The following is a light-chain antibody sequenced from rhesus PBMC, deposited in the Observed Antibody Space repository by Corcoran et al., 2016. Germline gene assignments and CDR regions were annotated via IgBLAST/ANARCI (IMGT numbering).Light chain of an antibody. CDR2: KAS. V-gene: IGKV1-25*01. CDR1: QGISSY. CDR3: QQHNSYPLT. J-gene: IGKJ4*01. Sequence: DIQMTQSPSSLSASVGDTVTITCRASQGISSYFAWYQQKPGKAPKLLNDKASTLQSGVPSRFSGSGSGTDFTLTISSLQPEYFATYYCQQHNSYPLTFGGGTKVEIK.